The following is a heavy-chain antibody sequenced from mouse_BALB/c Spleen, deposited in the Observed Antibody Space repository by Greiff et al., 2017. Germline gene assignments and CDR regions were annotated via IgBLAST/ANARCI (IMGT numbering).Heavy chain of an antibody. Sequence: EVKVVESGGGLVQPGGSRKLSCAASGFTFSSFGMHWVRQAPEKGLEWVAYISSGSSTIYYADTVKGRFTISRDNPKNTLFLQMTSLRSEDTAMYYCARGNYYGSSPGFAYWGQGTLVTVSA. V-gene: IGHV5-17*02. CDR3: ARGNYYGSSPGFAY. J-gene: IGHJ3*01. CDR1: GFTFSSFG. D-gene: IGHD1-1*01. CDR2: ISSGSSTI.